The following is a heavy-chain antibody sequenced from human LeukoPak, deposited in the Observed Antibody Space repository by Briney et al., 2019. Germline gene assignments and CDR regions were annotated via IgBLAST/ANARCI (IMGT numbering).Heavy chain of an antibody. CDR1: GGSISSYY. CDR3: ARDYGDYFDY. Sequence: SETLSLTCTVSGGSISSYYWSWIRPPPGKGLEWIGYIYYSGSTNYNPSLKSRVTISVDTSKNQFSLKLSSVTAADTAVYYCARDYGDYFDYWGQGTLVTVSS. J-gene: IGHJ4*02. D-gene: IGHD4-17*01. V-gene: IGHV4-59*01. CDR2: IYYSGST.